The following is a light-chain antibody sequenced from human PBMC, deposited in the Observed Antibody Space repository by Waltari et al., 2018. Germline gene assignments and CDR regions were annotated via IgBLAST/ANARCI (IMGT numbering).Light chain of an antibody. Sequence: SYVLTQPPSVSVAPGKPARINCGGNNIGSKSVHWYQQKPGQAPVLVIYYDSDRPSGIPERFSGSNSGNTATLTISRVEAGDEADYYCQVWDSSSDLQVFGGGTKLTVL. CDR3: QVWDSSSDLQV. V-gene: IGLV3-21*04. CDR1: NIGSKS. CDR2: YDS. J-gene: IGLJ3*02.